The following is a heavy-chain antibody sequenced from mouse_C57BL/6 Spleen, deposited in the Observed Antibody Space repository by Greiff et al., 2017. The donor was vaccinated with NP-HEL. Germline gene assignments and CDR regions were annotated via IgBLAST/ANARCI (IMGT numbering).Heavy chain of an antibody. CDR2: IYPSDSET. J-gene: IGHJ2*01. CDR3: AREGLGLDY. CDR1: GYTFTSYW. D-gene: IGHD4-1*01. V-gene: IGHV1-61*01. Sequence: QVQLQQPGAELVRPGSSVKLSCKASGYTFTSYWMDWVKQRPGQGLEWIGNIYPSDSETHYNQKFKDKATLPVDKSSSTAYMQLSSLTYEDSAVYYCAREGLGLDYWGQGTTLTVSS.